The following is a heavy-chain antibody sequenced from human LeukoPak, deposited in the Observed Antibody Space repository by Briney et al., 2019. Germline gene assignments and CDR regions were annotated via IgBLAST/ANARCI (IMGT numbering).Heavy chain of an antibody. J-gene: IGHJ4*02. V-gene: IGHV3-11*04. CDR3: AREILAPGKTHDY. CDR2: ISSSGTTI. Sequence: GGSLRLSCAASGFTFSDYYMSWIRQAPGKGLEWLSYISSSGTTIYYADSVKGRFTISRDNAKNTLFLQINSLRAEDTAVYYCAREILAPGKTHDYWGQGTLVTVSS. CDR1: GFTFSDYY.